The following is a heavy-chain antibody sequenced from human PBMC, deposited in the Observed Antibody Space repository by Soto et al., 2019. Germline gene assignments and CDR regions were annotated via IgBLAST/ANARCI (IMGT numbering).Heavy chain of an antibody. D-gene: IGHD5-18*01. Sequence: ASVKVSCKASGYTFTSYDINWVRQATGQGLEWMGWMNPNSGNTGYAQKFQGRVTMTSDTSTSTVYMEVSSLRSEDTALYYCAHGYSYGYYFDYWGQGTQVTVSS. CDR1: GYTFTSYD. CDR3: AHGYSYGYYFDY. V-gene: IGHV1-8*01. CDR2: MNPNSGNT. J-gene: IGHJ4*02.